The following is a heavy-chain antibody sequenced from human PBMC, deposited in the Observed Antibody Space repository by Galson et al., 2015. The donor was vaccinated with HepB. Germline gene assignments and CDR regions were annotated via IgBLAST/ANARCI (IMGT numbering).Heavy chain of an antibody. CDR3: ARDQGGIRDFWSGLMDNWFDP. V-gene: IGHV3-7*03. CDR2: IHQDGSEK. J-gene: IGHJ5*02. Sequence: SLRLSCAASGFNLSSFWMSWVRQAPGKGLEWVANIHQDGSEKYYVDSVKGRFTISRDNAKNSLFLQMNSLRAEDTAVYYCARDQGGIRDFWSGLMDNWFDPWGQGTLFTGSS. CDR1: GFNLSSFW. D-gene: IGHD3-3*01.